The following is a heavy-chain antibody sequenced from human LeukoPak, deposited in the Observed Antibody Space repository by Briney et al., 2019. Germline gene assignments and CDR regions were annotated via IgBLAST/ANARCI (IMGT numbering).Heavy chain of an antibody. J-gene: IGHJ6*02. Sequence: ASVKVSCKASRGTFSSYTISWVRQAPGQGLEWMGRIIPIFGIANYAQKFQGRVTITADKSTSTAYMELSSLRSEDTAVFYCARGHQPPYYGMDVWGQGTTVTVSS. CDR1: RGTFSSYT. CDR2: IIPIFGIA. V-gene: IGHV1-69*02. CDR3: ARGHQPPYYGMDV.